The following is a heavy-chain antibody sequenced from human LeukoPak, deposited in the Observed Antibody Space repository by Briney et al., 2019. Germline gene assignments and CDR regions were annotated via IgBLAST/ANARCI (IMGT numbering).Heavy chain of an antibody. CDR2: IKSKTDGGTT. V-gene: IGHV3-15*01. J-gene: IGHJ4*02. CDR3: TTFIEYYDFWSGYWNNEKLKGP. Sequence: PGGSLRLSCAASGFTFSNAWMSWVRQAPGKGLEWVGRIKSKTDGGTTDYAAPVKGRFTISRDDSKNTLYLQMNSLKTEDTAVYYCTTFIEYYDFWSGYWNNEKLKGPWGQGTLVTVSS. CDR1: GFTFSNAW. D-gene: IGHD3-3*01.